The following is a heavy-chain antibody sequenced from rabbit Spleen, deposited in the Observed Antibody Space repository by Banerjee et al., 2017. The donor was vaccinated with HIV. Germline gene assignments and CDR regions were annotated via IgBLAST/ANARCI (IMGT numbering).Heavy chain of an antibody. Sequence: QSLEESGGDLVKPGASLTLTCTASGFSFSSSYWICWVRQAPGKGLEWIACIDVGSSGSIWYASWVNGRFTISKTSSTTVTLQMTSLTVADTATYFCVRDDFSNFWAATLWGPGTLVTVS. D-gene: IGHD4-1*01. CDR1: GFSFSSSYW. J-gene: IGHJ4*01. CDR2: IDVGSSGSI. CDR3: VRDDFSNFWAATL. V-gene: IGHV1S40*01.